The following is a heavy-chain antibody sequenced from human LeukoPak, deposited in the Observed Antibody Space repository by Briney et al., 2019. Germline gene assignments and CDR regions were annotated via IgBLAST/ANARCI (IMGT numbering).Heavy chain of an antibody. V-gene: IGHV3-23*01. J-gene: IGHJ6*03. CDR2: ISGSGGST. Sequence: GGSLRLSCAASGFTFSSYGMSWVRQAPGKGLEWVSAISGSGGSTYYADSVKGRFTISRDNSKNTLYPQMNSLRAEDTAVYYCANNRGAYYYYMDVWGKGTTVTISS. D-gene: IGHD1-26*01. CDR1: GFTFSSYG. CDR3: ANNRGAYYYYMDV.